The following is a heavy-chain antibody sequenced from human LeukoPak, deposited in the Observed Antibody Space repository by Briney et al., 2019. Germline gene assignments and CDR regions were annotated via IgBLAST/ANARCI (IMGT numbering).Heavy chain of an antibody. D-gene: IGHD5-24*01. Sequence: ASVKVSCKASGGTFSSYAISWVRQAPGQGLEWMGGIIPIFGTANYAQKFQGRVTITADESTSTAYMELSCLRSEDTAVYYCARGRDGYNWGDAFDIWGQGTMVTVSS. CDR2: IIPIFGTA. V-gene: IGHV1-69*13. CDR1: GGTFSSYA. J-gene: IGHJ3*02. CDR3: ARGRDGYNWGDAFDI.